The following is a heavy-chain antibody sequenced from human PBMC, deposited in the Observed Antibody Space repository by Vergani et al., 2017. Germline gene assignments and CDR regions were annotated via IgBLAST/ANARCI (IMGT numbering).Heavy chain of an antibody. D-gene: IGHD3-16*01. V-gene: IGHV1-69*01. CDR2: IIPIFGTA. CDR3: ARRQARGGESDYYYYGMDV. CDR1: GGTFSSYA. J-gene: IGHJ6*02. Sequence: QVQLVQSGAEVKKPGSSVKVSCKASGGTFSSYAISWVRQAPGQGLEWMGGIIPIFGTANYAQKFQGRVTITADESTSTAYMELGSLRSEDTAVYYCARRQARGGESDYYYYGMDVWGQGTTVTVSS.